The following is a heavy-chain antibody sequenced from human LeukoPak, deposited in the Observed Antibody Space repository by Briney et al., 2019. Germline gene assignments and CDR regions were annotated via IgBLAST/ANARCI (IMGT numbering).Heavy chain of an antibody. CDR1: GGSISSGGYY. CDR3: ARVEGEGFQNYYMDV. J-gene: IGHJ6*03. V-gene: IGHV4-31*03. Sequence: SQTLSLTCTVSGGSISSGGYYWSWIRQHPGKGLEWIGYIYYSGSTYYNPSLKSRVTISVDTSKNQFSLKLSSVTAADTAVYYCARVEGEGFQNYYMDVWGKGTTVTVSS. D-gene: IGHD2-21*01. CDR2: IYYSGST.